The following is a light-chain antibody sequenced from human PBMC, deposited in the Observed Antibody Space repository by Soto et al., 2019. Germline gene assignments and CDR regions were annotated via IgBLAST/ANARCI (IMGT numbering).Light chain of an antibody. Sequence: DIQVTQSTSTLSASVGDRVTITCRASQSISVWLAWYQQKAGKAPNLLIYKASRLESGVPSRFSGSGSETEFTLTISGLQPGDSATYYCQQYNSYSPTFAQGTKVDI. J-gene: IGKJ1*01. CDR1: QSISVW. V-gene: IGKV1-5*03. CDR2: KAS. CDR3: QQYNSYSPT.